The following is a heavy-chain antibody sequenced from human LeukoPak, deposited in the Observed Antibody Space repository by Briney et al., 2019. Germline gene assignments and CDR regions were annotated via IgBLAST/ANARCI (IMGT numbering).Heavy chain of an antibody. CDR2: IYYSGST. CDR3: ARDPTPWYFDL. V-gene: IGHV4-59*01. J-gene: IGHJ2*01. CDR1: GGSFSSYY. Sequence: SETLSLTCAVYGGSFSSYYWSWIRQPPGKGLEWIGYIYYSGSTNYNPSLKSRVTISVDTSKNQFSLKLSSVTAADTAVYYCARDPTPWYFDLWGRGTLVTVSS.